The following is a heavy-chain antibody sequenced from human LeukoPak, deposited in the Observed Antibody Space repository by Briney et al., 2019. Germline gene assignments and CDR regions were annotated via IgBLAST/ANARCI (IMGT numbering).Heavy chain of an antibody. CDR2: INHSGST. CDR1: GGSFSGYY. CDR3: ARGTTRSHWFDP. Sequence: SETLSLTCAVYGGSFSGYYWSWIRQPPGKGLEWIGEINHSGSTNYNPSLKSRVTISVDTSKNQFSLKLSSVTAADTAVYYCARGTTRSHWFDPWGQGTLVTVSS. V-gene: IGHV4-34*01. J-gene: IGHJ5*02. D-gene: IGHD1-7*01.